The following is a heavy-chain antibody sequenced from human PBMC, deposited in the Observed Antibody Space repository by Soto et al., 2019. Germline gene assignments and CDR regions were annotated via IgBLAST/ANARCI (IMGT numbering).Heavy chain of an antibody. J-gene: IGHJ4*02. D-gene: IGHD3-22*01. CDR1: RYVFTRYS. CDR2: SNPRNGES. CDR3: AREFRNYASTVAY. Sequence: QGQLVQSGAEVKKSGASVQVSCKASRYVFTRYSIHWVRQAPGQGLEWVGLSNPRNGESRYAQMFQGRVTFTTDTSASTAYMELSGLKYEESGTYCCAREFRNYASTVAYWGQGTLVSVSS. V-gene: IGHV1-3*01.